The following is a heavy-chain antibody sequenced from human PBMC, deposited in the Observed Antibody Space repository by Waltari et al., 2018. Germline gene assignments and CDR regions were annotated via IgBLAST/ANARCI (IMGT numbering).Heavy chain of an antibody. V-gene: IGHV4-38-2*02. J-gene: IGHJ6*03. D-gene: IGHD6-13*01. CDR1: GYSISSGYY. Sequence: QVQLQESGPGLVKPSETLSLTCAVSGYSISSGYYWGWIRRPPGKGLEWIGSIYHSGSTDYNPPLRSRVTISADTSKNRLCLKLSCVTASDTAVYYCAREDSSSWYLGAIDVWGKGTTVTVSS. CDR3: AREDSSSWYLGAIDV. CDR2: IYHSGST.